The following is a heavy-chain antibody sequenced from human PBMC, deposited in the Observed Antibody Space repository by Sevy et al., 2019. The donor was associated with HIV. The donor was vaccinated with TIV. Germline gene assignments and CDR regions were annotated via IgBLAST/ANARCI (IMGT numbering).Heavy chain of an antibody. Sequence: KQSQTLSLTCAISGDRVSSNSAAWNWIRQSPSRGLEWLGRTYYRSKWYNDYALSVQSRITINPDTSRNQFSLQLKSVTPEDTAGYYCARDPGGSCPLYYCYYGIDVWGQGTTVTVSS. D-gene: IGHD6-25*01. V-gene: IGHV6-1*01. CDR2: TYYRSKWYN. CDR1: GDRVSSNSAA. CDR3: ARDPGGSCPLYYCYYGIDV. J-gene: IGHJ6*02.